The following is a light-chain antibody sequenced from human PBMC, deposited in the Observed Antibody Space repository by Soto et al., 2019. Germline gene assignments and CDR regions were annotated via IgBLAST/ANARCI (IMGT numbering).Light chain of an antibody. CDR2: AAS. CDR3: QQSYTTPLT. CDR1: QGITTH. V-gene: IGKV1-39*01. Sequence: DIQTTQSPSSLSASVGASVTITSLASQGITTHRNWFKQKAGKAPNLLISAASSLQSGVPSRFSGSGSGRDFTLTITSLQQDDSATYYYQQSYTTPLTFGRGTKVDIK. J-gene: IGKJ4*02.